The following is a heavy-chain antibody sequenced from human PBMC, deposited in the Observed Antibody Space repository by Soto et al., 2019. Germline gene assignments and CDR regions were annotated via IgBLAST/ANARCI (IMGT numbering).Heavy chain of an antibody. D-gene: IGHD2-21*01. V-gene: IGHV1-69*01. CDR3: ARAGDGYNSGAVY. J-gene: IGHJ4*02. CDR2: IIPKLGSA. Sequence: QVQLVQSGAEVKEPGSSVKVSCKASGGGNLRDYRTTWVRRAPGQGLEWMGGIIPKLGSANYAQNFQGRVTVTAHESTNTVYMELRSLRSDDTAVYYCARAGDGYNSGAVYWGQGTPVTVSS. CDR1: GGGNLRDYR.